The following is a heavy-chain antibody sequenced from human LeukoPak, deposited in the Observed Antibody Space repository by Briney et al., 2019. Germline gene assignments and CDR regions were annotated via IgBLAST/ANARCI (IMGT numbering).Heavy chain of an antibody. CDR2: ISSSSSYI. CDR1: GFTFSSYS. CDR3: ARGSYFDWLHSSAFDI. V-gene: IGHV3-21*01. Sequence: GGSLRLSCAASGFTFSSYSMNWVRQAPGKGLEWVSSISSSSSYIYYADSVKGRFTISRDNSKNTLYLQMGSLRAEDMAVYYCARGSYFDWLHSSAFDIWGQGTMVTVSS. D-gene: IGHD3-9*01. J-gene: IGHJ3*02.